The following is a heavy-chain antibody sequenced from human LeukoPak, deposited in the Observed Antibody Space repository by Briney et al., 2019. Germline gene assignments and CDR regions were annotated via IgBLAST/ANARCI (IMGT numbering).Heavy chain of an antibody. CDR3: ARVFYDFWSVPNSRWYFDL. V-gene: IGHV1-18*01. CDR2: ISAYNGNT. Sequence: ASVKVSCKASGYTFTSYGISWVRQAPGQGLEWMGWISAYNGNTNYAQKLQGRVTMTTDTSTSTAYMELRSLRSDDTAVYYCARVFYDFWSVPNSRWYFDLWGRGTLVTVSS. CDR1: GYTFTSYG. D-gene: IGHD3-3*01. J-gene: IGHJ2*01.